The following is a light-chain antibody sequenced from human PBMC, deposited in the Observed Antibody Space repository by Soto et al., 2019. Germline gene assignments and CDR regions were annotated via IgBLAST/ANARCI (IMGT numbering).Light chain of an antibody. Sequence: DIQMTQSPSSLSVSVGDRVTITCRASQSIGGFLNWYQQKLGKAPKLLIYVASSLQSGVPSRSSGSGSGTDFTLTISSLQPEDFATYYCQQSYSTPLTFGGGTKVDIK. CDR2: VAS. CDR1: QSIGGF. J-gene: IGKJ4*01. V-gene: IGKV1-39*01. CDR3: QQSYSTPLT.